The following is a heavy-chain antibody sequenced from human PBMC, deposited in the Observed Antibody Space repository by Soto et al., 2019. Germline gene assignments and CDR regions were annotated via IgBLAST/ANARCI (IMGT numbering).Heavy chain of an antibody. CDR2: IYYSGST. J-gene: IGHJ6*02. CDR1: GGSISSYY. D-gene: IGHD6-19*01. Sequence: LSLTCTVSGGSISSYYWSWIRQPPGKGLEWIGYIYYSGSTNYNPSLKSRVTISVDTSKNQFSLKLSSVTAADTAVYYCARDPVAGRYYYYYGMDVWGQGTTVTVSS. V-gene: IGHV4-59*01. CDR3: ARDPVAGRYYYYYGMDV.